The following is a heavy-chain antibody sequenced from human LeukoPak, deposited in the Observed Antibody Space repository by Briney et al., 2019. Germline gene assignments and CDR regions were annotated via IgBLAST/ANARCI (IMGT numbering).Heavy chain of an antibody. CDR3: AKWGDFDVLTGYYVPDF. Sequence: PGASLRLSCAASGFTFSNYAMSWVRQAPGKRLEWVSAITGSGGNTYYADSVKGRFTISRDNSKNTLYLQMNSLRDEDTAVYYCAKWGDFDVLTGYYVPDFWGQGTLVTVSS. D-gene: IGHD3-9*01. CDR1: GFTFSNYA. V-gene: IGHV3-23*01. J-gene: IGHJ4*02. CDR2: ITGSGGNT.